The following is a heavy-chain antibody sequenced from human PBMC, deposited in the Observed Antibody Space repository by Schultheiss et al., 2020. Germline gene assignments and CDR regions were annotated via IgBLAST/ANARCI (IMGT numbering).Heavy chain of an antibody. CDR3: ARAQAYCGGDCYQH. D-gene: IGHD2-21*01. J-gene: IGHJ1*01. CDR1: GGSISSGSYY. V-gene: IGHV4-61*02. Sequence: SETLSLTCTVSGGSISSGSYYWSWIRQPAGKGLEWIGRIYTSGSTNYNPSLKSRVTISVDTSKNQISLKLSSVTAADTAVYYCARAQAYCGGDCYQHWGQGTLVTVSS. CDR2: IYTSGST.